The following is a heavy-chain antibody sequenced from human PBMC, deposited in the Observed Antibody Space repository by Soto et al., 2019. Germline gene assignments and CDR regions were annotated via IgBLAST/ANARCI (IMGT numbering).Heavy chain of an antibody. CDR1: GYTFTSYY. CDR3: AGDGSGYSDGYVGDY. J-gene: IGHJ4*02. Sequence: QVQLVQSGAEVKKPGASVKVSCKASGYTFTSYYMHWVRQAPGQGLEWMGIINPSGGSTSYAQKFQGGVTMTRDTSTSTVYMQLSSLRSEDTAVYYCAGDGSGYSDGYVGDYWGQGTLVTVSS. D-gene: IGHD5-18*01. CDR2: INPSGGST. V-gene: IGHV1-46*03.